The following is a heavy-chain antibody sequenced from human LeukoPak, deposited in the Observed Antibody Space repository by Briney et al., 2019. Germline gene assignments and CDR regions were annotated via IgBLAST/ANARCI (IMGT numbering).Heavy chain of an antibody. CDR2: IYYSGST. CDR3: AEGATNAFDI. D-gene: IGHD1-26*01. CDR1: GGSISSFY. J-gene: IGHJ3*02. Sequence: SETLSLTCTVSGGSISSFYWSWIRQPPGKGREWIGYIYYSGSTNYNPSLQSRVTLSVDTSKNQFPLKLSSVTAPDTAVYYCAEGATNAFDIWGQGTMVTVSS. V-gene: IGHV4-59*08.